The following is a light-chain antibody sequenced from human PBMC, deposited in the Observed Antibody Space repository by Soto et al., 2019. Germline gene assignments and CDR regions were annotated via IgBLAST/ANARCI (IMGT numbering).Light chain of an antibody. V-gene: IGKV1-39*01. Sequence: DIQMTQSPSSLSASVGDRVTITCRASQSISNYLHWYHQKPGQAPKLLIYAASHLQNGVASRFSGSGSGTDFTLTITNLQPEDFATYYCQQSHSTPLTFGGGTTVDVK. CDR1: QSISNY. J-gene: IGKJ4*01. CDR2: AAS. CDR3: QQSHSTPLT.